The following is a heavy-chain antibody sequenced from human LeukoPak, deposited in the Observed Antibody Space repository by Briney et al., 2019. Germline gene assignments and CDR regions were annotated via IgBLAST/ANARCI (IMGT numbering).Heavy chain of an antibody. CDR3: AREWQGGIAAAGTRIEGDY. D-gene: IGHD6-13*01. J-gene: IGHJ4*02. Sequence: GGSLRLSCAVSGFSVSGYWMTWVRRAPGKGLEWVANIKQEGSEKNYVDSVKGRFTISRDNAENSMFLQMDSLRVEDTAVYYCAREWQGGIAAAGTRIEGDYWGQGTLVAVSS. CDR1: GFSVSGYW. CDR2: IKQEGSEK. V-gene: IGHV3-7*01.